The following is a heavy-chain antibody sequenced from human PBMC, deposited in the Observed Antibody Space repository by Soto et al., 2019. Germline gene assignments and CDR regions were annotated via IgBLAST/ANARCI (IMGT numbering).Heavy chain of an antibody. V-gene: IGHV1-3*01. D-gene: IGHD2-15*01. CDR2: INAGNGNT. Sequence: ASVKVSCKASGYTFTSYAMHWVCQAPGQRLEWMGWINAGNGNTKYSQKFQGRVTITGDTSASTAYMELSSLRSEDTAVYYCARDCSGGSCPAYFDYWGQGTLVTVSS. J-gene: IGHJ4*02. CDR3: ARDCSGGSCPAYFDY. CDR1: GYTFTSYA.